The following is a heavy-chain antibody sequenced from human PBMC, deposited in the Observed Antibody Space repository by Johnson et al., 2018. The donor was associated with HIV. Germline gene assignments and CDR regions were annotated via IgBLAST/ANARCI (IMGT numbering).Heavy chain of an antibody. D-gene: IGHD3-22*01. CDR2: ISYDGSNK. CDR1: GFTFSSYA. Sequence: QVQLVESGGGVVQPGRSLRLSCAASGFTFSSYAMHWVRQAPGKGLEWVAVISYDGSNKYYPDSVKGRFTISRDNSKNTLYLQMNSLRPEDTAVYSCAGDRGGYYYDSSGLDAFDIWAKGQWSPSLQ. CDR3: AGDRGGYYYDSSGLDAFDI. V-gene: IGHV3-30-3*01. J-gene: IGHJ3*02.